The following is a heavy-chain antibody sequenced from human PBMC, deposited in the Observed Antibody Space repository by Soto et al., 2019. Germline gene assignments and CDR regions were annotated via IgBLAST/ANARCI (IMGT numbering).Heavy chain of an antibody. D-gene: IGHD7-27*01. Sequence: PSETLSLTCTVSGGSISSGSYYWSWIRQHPGKGLEWIGYIYSTESTYYNPSLKSRVTISVDTSKNQFSLKLSSVTAADTAVYYCARHTHWDLYFDYWGQGTLVTVSS. V-gene: IGHV4-39*01. CDR1: GGSISSGSYY. CDR3: ARHTHWDLYFDY. CDR2: IYSTEST. J-gene: IGHJ4*02.